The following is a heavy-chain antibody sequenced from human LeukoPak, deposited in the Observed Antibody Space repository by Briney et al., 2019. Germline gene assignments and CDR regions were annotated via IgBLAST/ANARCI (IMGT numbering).Heavy chain of an antibody. Sequence: GASVKVSCKTSGGTFNGYAISWVRQAPGQGLEWMGGITAIFRTTNYAQKFQGRVTITADESMSTIYMELSSLRSGDTAVYYCARHSGYHSAMYLDYWGQGTLVTVSS. CDR1: GGTFNGYA. V-gene: IGHV1-69*13. D-gene: IGHD3-22*01. CDR2: ITAIFRTT. CDR3: ARHSGYHSAMYLDY. J-gene: IGHJ4*02.